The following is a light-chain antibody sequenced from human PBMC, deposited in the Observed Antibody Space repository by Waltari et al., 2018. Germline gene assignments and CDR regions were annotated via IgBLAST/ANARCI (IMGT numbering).Light chain of an antibody. J-gene: IGKJ2*01. Sequence: AIQMTQSPSSLSASVGDRVTITCRASQGIRNELAWYQQKPGKAPKVLIYGASSLQSGVPSRFTRSGSDTDFTLTISSLQPEDFATYYCLQDYNYPRTFGQGTKLEIK. CDR2: GAS. CDR3: LQDYNYPRT. V-gene: IGKV1-6*01. CDR1: QGIRNE.